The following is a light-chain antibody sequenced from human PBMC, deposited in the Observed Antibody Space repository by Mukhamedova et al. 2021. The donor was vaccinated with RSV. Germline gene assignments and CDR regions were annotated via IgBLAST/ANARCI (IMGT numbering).Light chain of an antibody. CDR3: QSYDSSLSAHVV. Sequence: CTGSSSNIGAGYDVHWYQQLPGTAPKLLIYGNSNRPSGVPDRFSGSKSGTSASLAITGLQAEDEADYYCQSYDSSLSAHVVFGGG. CDR2: GNS. V-gene: IGLV1-40*01. CDR1: SSNIGAGYD. J-gene: IGLJ2*01.